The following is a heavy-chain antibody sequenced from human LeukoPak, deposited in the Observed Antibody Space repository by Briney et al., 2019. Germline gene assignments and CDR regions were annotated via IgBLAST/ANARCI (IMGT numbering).Heavy chain of an antibody. J-gene: IGHJ5*02. V-gene: IGHV4-39*07. Sequence: SETLSLTCTVSGDPISRSSYYWAWIRQPPGKGLEWIASIYHSGSTYYNPSLRSRVTISADTSKNQFSLKLTSVTAADTAVYYCARDLAPFDPWGQGTLVTVSS. CDR2: IYHSGST. CDR3: ARDLAPFDP. CDR1: GDPISRSSYY.